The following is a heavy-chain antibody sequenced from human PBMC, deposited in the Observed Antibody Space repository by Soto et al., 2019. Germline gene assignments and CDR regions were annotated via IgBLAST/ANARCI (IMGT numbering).Heavy chain of an antibody. V-gene: IGHV1-69*13. CDR2: IIPIFGTA. CDR1: GGTFSSYA. Sequence: SVKFSCKASGGTFSSYAISWVRQAPGQGLEGMGGIIPIFGTANYAQKFQGRVTITADESTSTAYMELSSLRSEDTAVYYCERVLEPGDSSGWYYSDYWGQGTMVTVSS. D-gene: IGHD6-19*01. CDR3: ERVLEPGDSSGWYYSDY. J-gene: IGHJ4*02.